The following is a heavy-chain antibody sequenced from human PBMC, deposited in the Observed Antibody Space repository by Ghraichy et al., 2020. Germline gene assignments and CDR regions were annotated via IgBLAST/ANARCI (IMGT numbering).Heavy chain of an antibody. CDR1: GGSFSAYY. CDR3: AKWVVAAGTKFHH. D-gene: IGHD6-13*01. Sequence: SETLSLTCAVYGGSFSAYYWTWIRQPPGKGLEWIGEIDHSGGTNYNPSLKSRVTISVDTSKNHLSLKMNSVTAADTAVYYCAKWVVAAGTKFHHWGQGTLVTVSS. V-gene: IGHV4-34*01. CDR2: IDHSGGT. J-gene: IGHJ1*01.